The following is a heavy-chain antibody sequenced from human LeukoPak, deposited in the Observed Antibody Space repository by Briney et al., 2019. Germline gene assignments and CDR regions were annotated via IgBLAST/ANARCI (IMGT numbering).Heavy chain of an antibody. CDR2: ISYDGSNK. J-gene: IGHJ4*02. Sequence: GGSLRLSCAASGFTFSSYAMHWVRQAPGKGLEWVAVISYDGSNKYYADSVKGRFTISRDNAKNSLYLQMNSLRAEDTAVYYCARVFRNSGSYFDYWGQGTLVTVSS. CDR1: GFTFSSYA. CDR3: ARVFRNSGSYFDY. D-gene: IGHD1-26*01. V-gene: IGHV3-30*04.